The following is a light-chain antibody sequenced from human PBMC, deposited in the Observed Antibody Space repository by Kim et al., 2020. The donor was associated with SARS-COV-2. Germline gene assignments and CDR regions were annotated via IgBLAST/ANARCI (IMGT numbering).Light chain of an antibody. Sequence: SASVEERVTICWRGRQGNKNWLGWYQQKPGKAPKLLIYAACSLQSGVPSRFSGSGSGTDFTLTISSLQPEDFATYYCQQANSPFAFGPGTKVDIK. J-gene: IGKJ3*01. V-gene: IGKV1-12*01. CDR1: QGNKNW. CDR2: AAC. CDR3: QQANSPFA.